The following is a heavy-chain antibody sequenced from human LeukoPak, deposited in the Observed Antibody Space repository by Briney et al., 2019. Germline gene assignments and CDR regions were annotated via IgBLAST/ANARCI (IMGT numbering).Heavy chain of an antibody. Sequence: GASVKVSCKTSGYTFTDYYMQWVRQAPGQGLEWMGWISPTSGDTRYAQRFQGRVALTRDTSISTGYMELSRLRSDDTAVYYCVRDGLNWNYNYWGQGTLVAVSS. D-gene: IGHD1-7*01. V-gene: IGHV1-2*02. CDR2: ISPTSGDT. CDR1: GYTFTDYY. J-gene: IGHJ4*02. CDR3: VRDGLNWNYNY.